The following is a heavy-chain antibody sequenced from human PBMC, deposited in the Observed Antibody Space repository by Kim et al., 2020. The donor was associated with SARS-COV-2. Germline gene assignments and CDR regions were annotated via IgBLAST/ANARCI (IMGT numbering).Heavy chain of an antibody. CDR1: GYTFTSYG. Sequence: ASVKVSCKASGYTFTSYGISWVRQAPGQGLEWMGWISAYNGNTNYAQKLQGRVTMTTDTSTSTAYMELRSLRSDDTAVYYCASGGEEWLLYGGWFDPWGQGTLVTVSS. D-gene: IGHD3-3*01. CDR3: ASGGEEWLLYGGWFDP. V-gene: IGHV1-18*01. CDR2: ISAYNGNT. J-gene: IGHJ5*02.